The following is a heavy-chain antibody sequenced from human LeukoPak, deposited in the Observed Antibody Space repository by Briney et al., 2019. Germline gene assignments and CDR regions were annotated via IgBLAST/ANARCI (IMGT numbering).Heavy chain of an antibody. V-gene: IGHV3-23*01. CDR3: ARDSRQLALDY. Sequence: GGSLRLSCAASGFTFSSYAMSWVRQAPGKGLEWISAISGSGGSTYYADSVKGRFTISRDNSKNTLYLHMNSLRPDDTAVYYCARDSRQLALDYWGQGTLVTVSS. J-gene: IGHJ4*02. CDR1: GFTFSSYA. D-gene: IGHD6-13*01. CDR2: ISGSGGST.